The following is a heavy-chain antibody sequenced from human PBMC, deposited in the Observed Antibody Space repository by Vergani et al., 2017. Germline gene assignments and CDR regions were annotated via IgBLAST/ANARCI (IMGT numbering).Heavy chain of an antibody. CDR3: ARDGGCKAMDV. D-gene: IGHD2-15*01. V-gene: IGHV4-4*07. J-gene: IGHJ6*04. Sequence: QVQLQESGPGQVRPSETLSLTCSVSGDSKDGEFCSWIRQPPGKGLEWIGHMYSITGSFAYNPSLKRRLTMSFDTSKKRFFLKMRSVTAADTGVYYCARDGGCKAMDVWGRGTTVIVSS. CDR2: MYSITGSF. CDR1: GDSKDGEF.